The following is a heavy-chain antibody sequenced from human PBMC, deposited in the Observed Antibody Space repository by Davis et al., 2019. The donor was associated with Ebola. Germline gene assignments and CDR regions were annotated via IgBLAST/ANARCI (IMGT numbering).Heavy chain of an antibody. Sequence: PGGSLRLSCAASGLTFSAYWMNWVRQAPGKGLEWVANIDQDGGEKNYVDSVKGRFTISRDNAKNSLYLQMDSLRAEDTAVYYCAKDRDFWGGSRPDAFDTWGQGTMVTVSS. CDR1: GLTFSAYW. J-gene: IGHJ3*02. CDR2: IDQDGGEK. CDR3: AKDRDFWGGSRPDAFDT. D-gene: IGHD3-3*01. V-gene: IGHV3-7*03.